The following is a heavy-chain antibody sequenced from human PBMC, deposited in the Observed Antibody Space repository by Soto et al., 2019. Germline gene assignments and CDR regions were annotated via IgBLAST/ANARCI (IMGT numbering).Heavy chain of an antibody. CDR3: ARDLAFGLSDY. Sequence: SVKVSCKASGGTFSSYTISWVRQAPGQGLEWMGRIIPIFGTANYAQKFQGRVTITRDTSASTAYMELSSLRSEDTAVYYCARDLAFGLSDYWGQGTLVTVSS. D-gene: IGHD3-10*01. J-gene: IGHJ4*02. CDR1: GGTFSSYT. CDR2: IIPIFGTA. V-gene: IGHV1-69*08.